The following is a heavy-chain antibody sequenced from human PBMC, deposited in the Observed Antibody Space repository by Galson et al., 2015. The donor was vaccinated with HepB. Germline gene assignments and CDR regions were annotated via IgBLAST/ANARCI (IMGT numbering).Heavy chain of an antibody. D-gene: IGHD3-16*01. CDR1: GFTFNGSS. V-gene: IGHV3-48*04. CDR3: ARERGSIFSQLYYFDY. J-gene: IGHJ4*02. Sequence: SLRLSCAASGFTFNGSSMNWVRQAPGTRLEWLSYISSSRSTTIYYADSVKGRFTISRDNAKSSLYLQMNSLRAEDTAVYYCARERGSIFSQLYYFDYWGQGALV. CDR2: ISSSRSTTI.